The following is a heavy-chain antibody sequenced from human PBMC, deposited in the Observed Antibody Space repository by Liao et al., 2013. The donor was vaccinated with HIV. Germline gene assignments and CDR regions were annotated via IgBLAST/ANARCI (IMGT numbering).Heavy chain of an antibody. V-gene: IGHV4-39*07. CDR1: GASITTSSYF. J-gene: IGHJ3*01. Sequence: QLQLQESGPGLVKPSETLSLTCTVSGASITTSSYFWGWIRQSPGKGLEWIGTIYYSGSTNYNPSLKSRVTISVDTSKNQFSLRLSYVTASDSAVYYCARERGQAMGAYYGSGRLDAFDAWSQGTVVTVSS. D-gene: IGHD2-21*01. CDR2: IYYSGST. CDR3: ARERGQAMGAYYGSGRLDAFDA.